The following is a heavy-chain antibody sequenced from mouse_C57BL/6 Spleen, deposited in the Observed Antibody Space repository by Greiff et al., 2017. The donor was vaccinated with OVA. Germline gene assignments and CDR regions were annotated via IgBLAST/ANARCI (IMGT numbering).Heavy chain of an antibody. CDR1: GFTFSSYG. D-gene: IGHD1-1*01. CDR3: ARQGGITTGTYFDV. CDR2: ISSGGSYT. J-gene: IGHJ1*03. V-gene: IGHV5-6*01. Sequence: EVKLMESGGDLVKPGGSLKLSCAASGFTFSSYGMSWVRQTPDKRLEWVATISSGGSYTDYPDSVKGRFTIPRDNAKNTPYLQMSSLKSEDTAMYYCARQGGITTGTYFDVWGTGTTVTVSS.